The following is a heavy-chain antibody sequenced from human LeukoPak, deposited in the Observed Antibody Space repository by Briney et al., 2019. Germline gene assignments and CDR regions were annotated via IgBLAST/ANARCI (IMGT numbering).Heavy chain of an antibody. CDR2: IYYSGST. V-gene: IGHV4-59*12. CDR3: AREKIYSTGYSGDFY. Sequence: SETLSLTCTVSGGSISSYYWSWIRQPPGKGLEWIGYIYYSGSTNYNPSLKSRVTISVDTSKNQFSLKLSSVTAADTAVYYCAREKIYSTGYSGDFYWGQGTLVTVSS. J-gene: IGHJ4*02. CDR1: GGSISSYY. D-gene: IGHD3-22*01.